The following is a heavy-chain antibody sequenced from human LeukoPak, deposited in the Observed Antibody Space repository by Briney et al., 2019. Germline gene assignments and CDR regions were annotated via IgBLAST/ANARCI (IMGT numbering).Heavy chain of an antibody. Sequence: ASVKVSCKASGYTFTSYGVSWVRQAPGQGLEWMGWISAYNGNTNYAQKLQGRVTMTTDTSTSTAYMELRSLRSDDTAVYYCARDGSRLTIFGVVIGPWGQGTLVTVSS. D-gene: IGHD3-3*01. CDR1: GYTFTSYG. CDR2: ISAYNGNT. J-gene: IGHJ5*02. CDR3: ARDGSRLTIFGVVIGP. V-gene: IGHV1-18*01.